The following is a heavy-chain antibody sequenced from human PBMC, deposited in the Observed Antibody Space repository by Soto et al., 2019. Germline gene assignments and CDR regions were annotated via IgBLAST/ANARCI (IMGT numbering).Heavy chain of an antibody. V-gene: IGHV1-18*01. CDR1: GYTFTSYG. J-gene: IGHJ6*02. D-gene: IGHD4-4*01. Sequence: ASVKVSCKASGYTFTSYGISWVRQAPGQGLEWMGWISAYNGNTNYAQKLQGRVTMTTDTSTSTAYMELRSLRSDDTAVYYCARDLREMRTVTNIERYYYYYGMDVWGQGTTVTV. CDR3: ARDLREMRTVTNIERYYYYYGMDV. CDR2: ISAYNGNT.